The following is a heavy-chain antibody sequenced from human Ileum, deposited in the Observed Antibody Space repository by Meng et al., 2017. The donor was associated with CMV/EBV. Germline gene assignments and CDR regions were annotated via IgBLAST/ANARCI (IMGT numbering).Heavy chain of an antibody. V-gene: IGHV3-23*01. CDR1: AFTFSSYT. CDR3: AKENVAGNARWDAFAI. Sequence: GESLKISCAASAFTFSSYTMSWVRQAPGKGLEWVSVVGGGGNTYYADSVKGRFTISRDNSKNTLYLQMNSLRVEDTAVYYCAKENVAGNARWDAFAIWGQGKRV. J-gene: IGHJ3*02. D-gene: IGHD5-24*01. CDR2: VGGGGNT.